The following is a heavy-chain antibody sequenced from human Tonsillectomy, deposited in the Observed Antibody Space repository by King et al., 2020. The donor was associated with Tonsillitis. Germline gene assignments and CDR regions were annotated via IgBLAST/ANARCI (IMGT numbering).Heavy chain of an antibody. V-gene: IGHV3-66*01. CDR2: IYSGGST. CDR3: ARARDDYGDYWYFDL. D-gene: IGHD4-17*01. CDR1: GFTVSSNY. Sequence: VQLVESGGGLVQPGGSLRLSGAASGFTVSSNYMSWVRQAPGKGLEWVSVIYSGGSTYYAYSVKGRFTISRDNSKNTRYLQMNSLRAEDTAVYYCARARDDYGDYWYFDLWGRGTLVTVSS. J-gene: IGHJ2*01.